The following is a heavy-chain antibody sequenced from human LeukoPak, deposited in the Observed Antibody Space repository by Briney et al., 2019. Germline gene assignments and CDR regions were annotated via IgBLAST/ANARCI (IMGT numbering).Heavy chain of an antibody. V-gene: IGHV4-59*08. CDR2: GYYSGST. CDR3: ARQGDSRGRVLFDY. J-gene: IGHJ4*02. D-gene: IGHD6-19*01. CDR1: GGSISRYY. Sequence: SETLSLTCGISGGSISRYYWSWIRQRPGKGPEWIGYGYYSGSTNYNPSLKSRVTISVDTSKNQFSLKLRSVTAADTAMYYCARQGDSRGRVLFDYWGQGILVTVSS.